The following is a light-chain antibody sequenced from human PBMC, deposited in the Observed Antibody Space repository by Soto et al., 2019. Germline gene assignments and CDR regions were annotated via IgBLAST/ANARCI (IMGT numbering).Light chain of an antibody. CDR1: QSVNSDY. CDR2: GAS. J-gene: IGKJ5*01. Sequence: EIVLTQSPGTVSLSPGERATLSCRASQSVNSDYLAWFQQKPGQAPRLLIYGASTRTTGIPDRFSGSGSGTDFTLTIGRLEPGDFAVYYCLHYGGSPLTFGQGTRLEIK. V-gene: IGKV3-20*01. CDR3: LHYGGSPLT.